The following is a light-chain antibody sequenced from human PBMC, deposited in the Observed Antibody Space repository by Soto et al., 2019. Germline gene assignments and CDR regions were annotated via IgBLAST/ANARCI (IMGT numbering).Light chain of an antibody. CDR3: QQYNNCPPLT. V-gene: IGKV3-15*01. CDR2: GVS. J-gene: IGKJ4*01. Sequence: ERLMTQSPATLSVSPGESATLSCRASQSVSSNLAWYQQKPVQAPRLLIYGVSTRATGIPARFSGSGSETKFTLTISSLQSEDFAVYYCQQYNNCPPLTFGGGTKVEIK. CDR1: QSVSSN.